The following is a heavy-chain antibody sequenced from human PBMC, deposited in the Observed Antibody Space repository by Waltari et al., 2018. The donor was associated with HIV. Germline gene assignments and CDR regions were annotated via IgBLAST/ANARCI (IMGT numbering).Heavy chain of an antibody. CDR2: IYYTGRT. CDR1: GGSFISYH. V-gene: IGHV4-59*01. D-gene: IGHD3-3*01. CDR3: ARGLFGVGSNWFDP. Sequence: QVQLQESGPGLVKPSETLSLTCSVSGGSFISYHWTWIRQPPGKGLGWIGYIYYTGRTNCNPSLTSRVTISVDTSKNQFSLRLRSVTAADTAVYYCARGLFGVGSNWFDPWGQGILVTVSS. J-gene: IGHJ5*02.